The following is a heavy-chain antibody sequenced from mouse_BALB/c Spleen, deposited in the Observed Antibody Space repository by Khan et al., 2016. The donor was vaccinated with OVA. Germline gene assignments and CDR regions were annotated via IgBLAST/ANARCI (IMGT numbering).Heavy chain of an antibody. J-gene: IGHJ2*01. D-gene: IGHD2-4*01. CDR1: GFSLTAYG. CDR3: ARAWVITTDRFDY. V-gene: IGHV2-9*02. CDR2: IWAGGST. Sequence: QVQLKQSGPGLVAPSQSLSITCTVSGFSLTAYGVHWVRQPPGKGLEWLGIIWAGGSTNYNSALMSRLSISKDNSKSQVFLKMNSLQIDDTAMYYCARAWVITTDRFDYLGQGTTLTVSS.